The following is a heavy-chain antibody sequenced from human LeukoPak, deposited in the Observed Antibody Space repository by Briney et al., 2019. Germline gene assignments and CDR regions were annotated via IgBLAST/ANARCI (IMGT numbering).Heavy chain of an antibody. CDR3: AKGSGSSLDIDY. Sequence: GGALRLSCEASGFTFSSFGMHWVRQAPGKGLEWVAFIRNDGSKKYYADSVKGRFTISRDNSKNTLYLQMNSLRAEDTAVYYCAKGSGSSLDIDYWGQGTLVTVSS. J-gene: IGHJ4*02. CDR1: GFTFSSFG. CDR2: IRNDGSKK. D-gene: IGHD5-18*01. V-gene: IGHV3-30*02.